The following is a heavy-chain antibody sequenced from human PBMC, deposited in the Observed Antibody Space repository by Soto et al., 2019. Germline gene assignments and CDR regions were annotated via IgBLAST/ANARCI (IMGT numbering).Heavy chain of an antibody. CDR3: ARLLSSPVAAVYYYYYMDV. Sequence: SETLSLTCTVSGGSISSYYWSWIRQPPGKGLEWIGYIYYSGSTRYSPSFQGQVTISADKSISTAYLQWSSLKASDTAMYYCARLLSSPVAAVYYYYYMDVWGKGTTVTVSS. J-gene: IGHJ6*03. CDR1: GGSISSYY. D-gene: IGHD2-15*01. V-gene: IGHV4-59*12. CDR2: IYYSGST.